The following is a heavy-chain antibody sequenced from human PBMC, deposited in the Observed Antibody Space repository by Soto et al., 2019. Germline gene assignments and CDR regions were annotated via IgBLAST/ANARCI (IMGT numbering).Heavy chain of an antibody. CDR3: ARGCPIRFWPSANWFDP. CDR1: GGSFSGYY. D-gene: IGHD3-3*01. CDR2: INHSGST. Sequence: QVQLQQWGAGLLKPSETLSLTCAVYGGSFSGYYWSWIRQPPGKGLEWIGEINHSGSTNYNPSLKSRVTISVDTSKNQFSLKLSSVTAADTAVYYCARGCPIRFWPSANWFDPWGQGTLVTVSS. V-gene: IGHV4-34*01. J-gene: IGHJ5*02.